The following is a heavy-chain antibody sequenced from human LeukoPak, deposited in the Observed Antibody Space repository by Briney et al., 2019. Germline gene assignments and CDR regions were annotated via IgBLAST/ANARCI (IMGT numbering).Heavy chain of an antibody. CDR3: AREEWELGYRDAFDI. V-gene: IGHV4-61*02. J-gene: IGHJ3*02. D-gene: IGHD1-26*01. CDR1: GGSISSGSYY. CDR2: IYTSGST. Sequence: SETLSLTCTVSGGSISSGSYYWSWIRQPAGKGLEWIGRIYTSGSTNYNPSLKSRVTISVDTSKNQFSLKLSSMTAADTAVYYCAREEWELGYRDAFDIWGQGTMVTVSS.